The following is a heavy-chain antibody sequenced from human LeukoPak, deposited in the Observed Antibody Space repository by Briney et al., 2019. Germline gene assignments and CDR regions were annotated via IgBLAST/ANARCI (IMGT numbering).Heavy chain of an antibody. CDR3: TTAVVRGVSTYYFDY. Sequence: GGSLRLSCAASGFTFSNAWMSWVRQAPGKGLEWVGRIKSKTDGGTTDYAAPVKGRFTISRDDSKNTLYLQMNSLKTEDTAVYYCTTAVVRGVSTYYFDYWGQGTLVTVSS. CDR1: GFTFSNAW. J-gene: IGHJ4*02. CDR2: IKSKTDGGTT. V-gene: IGHV3-15*01. D-gene: IGHD3-10*01.